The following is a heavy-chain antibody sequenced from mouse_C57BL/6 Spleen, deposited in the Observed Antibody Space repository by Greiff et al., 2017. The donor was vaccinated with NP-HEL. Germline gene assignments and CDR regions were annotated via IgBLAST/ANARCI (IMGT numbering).Heavy chain of an antibody. V-gene: IGHV2-6*01. CDR3: ASRDYGSSYEEFAY. CDR2: IWGVGST. CDR1: GFSLTSYG. D-gene: IGHD1-1*01. Sequence: VQRVESGPGLVAPSQSLSITCTVSGFSLTSYGVDWVRQSPGKGLEWLGVIWGVGSTNYNSALKSRLSISKDNSKSQVFLKMNSLQTDDTAMYYCASRDYGSSYEEFAYWGQGTLVTVSA. J-gene: IGHJ3*01.